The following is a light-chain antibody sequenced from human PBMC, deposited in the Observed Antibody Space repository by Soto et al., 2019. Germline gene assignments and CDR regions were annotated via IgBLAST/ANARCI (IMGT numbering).Light chain of an antibody. V-gene: IGLV2-14*01. CDR2: EVN. J-gene: IGLJ1*01. CDR1: SSDIGAYDY. Sequence: QSVLTQPASLSGSPGQSITISCTGTSSDIGAYDYVSWFQQHPGKAPKLMISEVNTRPSGVSNRFSGSKSGTSASLAITGLQAEDEADYYCQSYDSSLDYVFGTGTKVTVL. CDR3: QSYDSSLDYV.